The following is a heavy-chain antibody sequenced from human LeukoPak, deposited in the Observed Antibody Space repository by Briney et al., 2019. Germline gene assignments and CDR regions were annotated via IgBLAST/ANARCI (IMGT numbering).Heavy chain of an antibody. V-gene: IGHV3-23*01. J-gene: IGHJ4*02. D-gene: IGHD6-19*01. Sequence: GGSLRLSCAASGFTFSTYSMTWVRQGPGKGLEWVSSIYPSGDSTFYADSVKGRFTISRDNSKNTLYLQMSSLRTEDTAIYYCAKGVVPDSGWDLDYWGQGTLVTVSS. CDR1: GFTFSTYS. CDR3: AKGVVPDSGWDLDY. CDR2: IYPSGDST.